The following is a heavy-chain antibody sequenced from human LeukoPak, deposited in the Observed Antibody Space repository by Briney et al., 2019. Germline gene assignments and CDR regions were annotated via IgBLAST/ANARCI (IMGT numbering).Heavy chain of an antibody. CDR2: ISAYNGNT. CDR1: GYTFTSYG. D-gene: IGHD3-16*01. CDR3: ARDVGRSYDLDY. J-gene: IGHJ4*02. Sequence: GASVKVSCKASGYTFTSYGISWVRQAPGQGLEWMGWISAYNGNTDYAQSLQGRVTMTIDTSTGTVYMELRSLRSDDTAVYYCARDVGRSYDLDYWGQGTLVTVSS. V-gene: IGHV1-18*01.